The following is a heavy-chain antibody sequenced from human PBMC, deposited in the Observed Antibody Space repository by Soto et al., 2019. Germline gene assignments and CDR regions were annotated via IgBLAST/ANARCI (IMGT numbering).Heavy chain of an antibody. D-gene: IGHD6-19*01. J-gene: IGHJ4*02. CDR3: ARVVGSGWREDY. CDR1: GYTFTSYG. CDR2: ISAYNGNT. Sequence: ASVKVSFKASGYTFTSYGISWLRQAPGQGLEWMGWISAYNGNTNYAQKLQGRVTMTTDTSTSTAYMELRSLRSDDTAVYYCARVVGSGWREDYWGQGTLVTVSS. V-gene: IGHV1-18*04.